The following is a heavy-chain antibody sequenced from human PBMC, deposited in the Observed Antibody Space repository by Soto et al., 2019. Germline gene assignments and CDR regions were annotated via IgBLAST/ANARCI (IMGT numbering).Heavy chain of an antibody. CDR3: ARALLRGPREYYFGMDV. D-gene: IGHD3-10*01. CDR1: GGSISSSNW. V-gene: IGHV4-4*02. J-gene: IGHJ6*02. Sequence: PSETLSLTCAVSGGSISSSNWWSWVRQPPGKGLEWIGEIYHSGSTNYNPSLKSRVTISVDKSKNQFSLRLSSVTAADTAVYYCARALLRGPREYYFGMDVWGQGATVTVSS. CDR2: IYHSGST.